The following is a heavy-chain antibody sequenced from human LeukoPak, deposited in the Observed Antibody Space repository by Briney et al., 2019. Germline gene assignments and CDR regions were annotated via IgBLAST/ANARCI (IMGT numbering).Heavy chain of an antibody. V-gene: IGHV1-69*04. CDR1: GGTFSSYA. Sequence: GASVKVSCKASGGTFSSYAISWVRQAPGQGLEWMGRIIPILGIANYAQKFQGRVTITADKSTSTAYMELSSLRSEDTAVYYCASPAGYYYDSSGPDYYGMDVWGQGTTVTVSS. CDR3: ASPAGYYYDSSGPDYYGMDV. J-gene: IGHJ6*02. D-gene: IGHD3-22*01. CDR2: IIPILGIA.